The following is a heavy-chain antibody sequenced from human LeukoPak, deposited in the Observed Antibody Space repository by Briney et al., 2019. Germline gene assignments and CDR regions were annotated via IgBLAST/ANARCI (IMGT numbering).Heavy chain of an antibody. J-gene: IGHJ5*02. D-gene: IGHD4-23*01. CDR3: ARVDDYGGNSENWFDP. Sequence: ASVKVSCKASGYTFTSYGISWVRQAPGQGLEWMGWISAYNGNTNYAQKLQGRVTMTTDTSTSTAYMELRSLRSDDTAVYYCARVDDYGGNSENWFDPWGQGTLVTVSS. CDR1: GYTFTSYG. V-gene: IGHV1-18*01. CDR2: ISAYNGNT.